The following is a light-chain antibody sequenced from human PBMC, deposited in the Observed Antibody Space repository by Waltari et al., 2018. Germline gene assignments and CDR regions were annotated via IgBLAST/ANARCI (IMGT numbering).Light chain of an antibody. CDR1: SSDVGGLNY. J-gene: IGLJ2*01. Sequence: QSALTQPASVSGSPGQSITLSCTGTSSDVGGLNYVSWYQQHPGKAPKLMIYDVSNRPSGVSNRFSGSKSGNTASLTISGLQAEDEADYYCSSYTSSSTPVVFGGGTKLTVL. V-gene: IGLV2-14*01. CDR2: DVS. CDR3: SSYTSSSTPVV.